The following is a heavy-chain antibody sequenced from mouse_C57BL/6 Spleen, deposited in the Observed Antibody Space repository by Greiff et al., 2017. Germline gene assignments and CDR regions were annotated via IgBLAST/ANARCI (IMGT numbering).Heavy chain of an antibody. CDR1: GYTFTSYW. J-gene: IGHJ3*01. CDR3: ARRTRDSSGYTWFAY. V-gene: IGHV1-50*01. D-gene: IGHD3-2*02. Sequence: QVQLQQPGAELVKPGASVKLSCKASGYTFTSYWMQWVKQRPGQGLEWIGELDPSDSYTNYNQKFKGKATLTVDTSSSTAYMQLSSLTSEDSAVYYCARRTRDSSGYTWFAYWGQGTLVTVSA. CDR2: LDPSDSYT.